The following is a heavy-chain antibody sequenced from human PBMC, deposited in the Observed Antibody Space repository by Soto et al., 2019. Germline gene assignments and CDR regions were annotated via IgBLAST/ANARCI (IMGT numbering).Heavy chain of an antibody. CDR3: ARDPNGMDV. J-gene: IGHJ6*02. CDR1: GFTFSDYY. CDR2: ISAYSTYT. V-gene: IGHV3-11*06. Sequence: GSLRLSCAASGFTFSDYYMSWIRQAPGKGLEWVSYISAYSTYTNYADSVKGRFSISRDNADNSLYLQMNSLRADDTGVYYCARDPNGMDVWGQGTTVTVSS.